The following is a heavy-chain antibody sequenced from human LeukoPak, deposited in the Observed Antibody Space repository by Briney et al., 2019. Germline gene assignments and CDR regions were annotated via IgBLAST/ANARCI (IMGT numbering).Heavy chain of an antibody. CDR1: GGSIGSYY. Sequence: PSETLSLTCTVSGGSIGSYYWSWIRQPPGKGLEWIGYIYYTGSTNYNPSLKSRVTISVDTSKNQFSLKLSSVTAADTAVYYCARHVSNDSSGYGPLGNWGQGTLVTVSS. CDR2: IYYTGST. CDR3: ARHVSNDSSGYGPLGN. J-gene: IGHJ4*02. D-gene: IGHD3-22*01. V-gene: IGHV4-59*08.